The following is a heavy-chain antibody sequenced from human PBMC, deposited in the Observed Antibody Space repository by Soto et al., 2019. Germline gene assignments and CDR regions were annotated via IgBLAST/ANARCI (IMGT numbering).Heavy chain of an antibody. Sequence: EVQLVETGGGLIQPGGSLRLSCAASGFSISINYMSWVRQAPGKGLEWVSIIHSGGNTDYADSVKGRFTVSRDNSKNTVYLQMNSLRAEDTAIYYCASIAVAEGFDPWGQGTLVTVSP. CDR2: IHSGGNT. V-gene: IGHV3-53*02. CDR1: GFSISINY. J-gene: IGHJ5*02. CDR3: ASIAVAEGFDP. D-gene: IGHD6-19*01.